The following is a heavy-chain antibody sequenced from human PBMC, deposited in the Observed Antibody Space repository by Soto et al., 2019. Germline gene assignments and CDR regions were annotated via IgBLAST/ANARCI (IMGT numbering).Heavy chain of an antibody. D-gene: IGHD5-12*01. CDR1: GGTFSSYT. CDR2: IIPILGIA. V-gene: IGHV1-69*02. Sequence: SVKVSCKASGGTFSSYTISWVRQAPGQGLEWMGRIIPILGIANYAQKFQGRVTVTADKSTSTAYMELSSLRSEDTAVYYCASNFAKYSGYDWDAFDIWGQGTMVTVSS. J-gene: IGHJ3*02. CDR3: ASNFAKYSGYDWDAFDI.